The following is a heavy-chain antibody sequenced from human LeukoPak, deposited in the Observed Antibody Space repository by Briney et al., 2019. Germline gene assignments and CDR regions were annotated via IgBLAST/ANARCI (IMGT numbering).Heavy chain of an antibody. CDR2: ISYDGSNK. Sequence: PGRSLRLSCAASGFTFSSYGMHWVRQAPGKGLEWVAVISYDGSNKYYADSVKGRFTISRDNSKNTLYLQMNSLRAEDTAVYYRAKVPSDSSGYYYFDYWGQGTLVTVSS. V-gene: IGHV3-30*18. J-gene: IGHJ4*02. CDR3: AKVPSDSSGYYYFDY. D-gene: IGHD3-22*01. CDR1: GFTFSSYG.